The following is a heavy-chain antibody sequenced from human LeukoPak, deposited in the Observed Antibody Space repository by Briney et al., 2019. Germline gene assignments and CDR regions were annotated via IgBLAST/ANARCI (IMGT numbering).Heavy chain of an antibody. CDR1: GGSFSCYY. CDR3: AVRPSPRDAFDI. V-gene: IGHV4-34*01. CDR2: INHSGST. Sequence: PSETLSLTCAVYGGSFSCYYWSWIRQPPGKGLEWIGEINHSGSTNYNPSLKSRVTISVDTSKNQFSLKLSSVTAADTAVYYCAVRPSPRDAFDIWGQGTMVTVSS. J-gene: IGHJ3*02.